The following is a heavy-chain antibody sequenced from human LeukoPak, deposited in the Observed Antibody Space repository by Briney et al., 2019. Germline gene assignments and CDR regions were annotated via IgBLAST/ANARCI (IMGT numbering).Heavy chain of an antibody. CDR1: GFTFSNAW. J-gene: IGHJ5*02. CDR2: ITSSSSYV. D-gene: IGHD2-15*01. V-gene: IGHV3-21*04. CDR3: AKGLVVVAAHKTVWFDP. Sequence: GGSLRLSCAASGFTFSNAWMSWVRQAPGKRLEWVSSITSSSSYVFYADSVKGRFTISRDNSKNTLYLQMNSRRAEDTAVYYCAKGLVVVAAHKTVWFDPWGQGTLVTVSS.